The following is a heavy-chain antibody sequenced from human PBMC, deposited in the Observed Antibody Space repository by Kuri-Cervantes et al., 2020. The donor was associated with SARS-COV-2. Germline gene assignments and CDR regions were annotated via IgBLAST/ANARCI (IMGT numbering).Heavy chain of an antibody. Sequence: QTLSLTCAVYGGSFSGYYWSWIRQAPGKGLEWVGFIRSKAYGGTTEYAASVKGRFTISRDDSKSIAYLQMNSLKTEDTAVYYCTRDDFWSGYSNYWGQGTLVTVSS. CDR2: IRSKAYGGTT. J-gene: IGHJ4*02. CDR3: TRDDFWSGYSNY. D-gene: IGHD3-3*01. CDR1: GGSFSGYY. V-gene: IGHV3-49*03.